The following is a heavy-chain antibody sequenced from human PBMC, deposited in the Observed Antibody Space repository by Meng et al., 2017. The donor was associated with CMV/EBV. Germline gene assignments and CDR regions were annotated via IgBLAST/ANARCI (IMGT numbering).Heavy chain of an antibody. D-gene: IGHD3-3*01. CDR2: IRYDGSNK. J-gene: IGHJ6*02. Sequence: GGSLRLSCAASGFTFSSYGMHWVRQAPGKGLEWVAFIRYDGSNKYYADSVKGRFTISRDNSKNTLYLQMNSLRAEDTAVYYCARDPPVRSYYDFWSGFYLQNYYYGMDVWGQGTTVTVSS. CDR1: GFTFSSYG. CDR3: ARDPPVRSYYDFWSGFYLQNYYYGMDV. V-gene: IGHV3-30*02.